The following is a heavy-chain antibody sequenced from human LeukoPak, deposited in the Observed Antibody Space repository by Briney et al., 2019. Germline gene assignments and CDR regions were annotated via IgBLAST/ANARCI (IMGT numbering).Heavy chain of an antibody. Sequence: PGGSLRLSCAASGFTVSSNYMSWVRQAPGKGLEWVSVIYSGGSTYYADSVKGRFTISRDNSKNTLYLQMNSLRAEDKAVYYCARDRYSYGYDYYGMDVWGQGTTVTVSS. J-gene: IGHJ6*02. V-gene: IGHV3-66*01. CDR1: GFTVSSNY. D-gene: IGHD5-18*01. CDR3: ARDRYSYGYDYYGMDV. CDR2: IYSGGST.